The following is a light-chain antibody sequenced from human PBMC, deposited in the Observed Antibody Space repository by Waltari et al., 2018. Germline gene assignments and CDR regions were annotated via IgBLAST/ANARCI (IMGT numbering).Light chain of an antibody. CDR3: QQYNTYHYT. J-gene: IGKJ2*01. Sequence: DIQMTQSPSTLSASVGDRVTITCRASQSISSWLAWYQQKPGKAPKLLIYAASTLETGVPSRFSGSGSGTEFTLSISSLQPDVFATYYCQQYNTYHYTFGQGTKLEIK. CDR2: AAS. CDR1: QSISSW. V-gene: IGKV1-5*03.